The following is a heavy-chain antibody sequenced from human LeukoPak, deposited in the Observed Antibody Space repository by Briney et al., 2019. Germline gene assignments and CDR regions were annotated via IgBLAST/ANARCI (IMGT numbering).Heavy chain of an antibody. J-gene: IGHJ4*02. CDR1: GFTFSSHA. Sequence: GGSLRLSCAASGFTFSSHAMHWVRQAPGKGLEWVAVISYDGSNKYYADSVKGRFTISRDNSKNTLYLQMNSLRAEDTAVYYCASHSSAKPFDYWGQGTLVTVSS. D-gene: IGHD2-2*01. CDR2: ISYDGSNK. V-gene: IGHV3-30-3*01. CDR3: ASHSSAKPFDY.